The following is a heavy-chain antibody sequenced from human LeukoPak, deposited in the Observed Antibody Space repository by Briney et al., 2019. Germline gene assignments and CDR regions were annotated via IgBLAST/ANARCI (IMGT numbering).Heavy chain of an antibody. J-gene: IGHJ4*02. CDR1: VGSITSNSYS. D-gene: IGHD5-18*01. CDR2: LSHAGTN. Sequence: MPSETLSLTCTVSVGSITSNSYSWGWIRQPPGKGLQWIVTLSHAGTNYYNPSLKSRVAMPVDRSKNQFSLKLTSVTATDTAVYYCARLRGGVQLWGDWGQGTLVTVSS. V-gene: IGHV4-39*01. CDR3: ARLRGGVQLWGD.